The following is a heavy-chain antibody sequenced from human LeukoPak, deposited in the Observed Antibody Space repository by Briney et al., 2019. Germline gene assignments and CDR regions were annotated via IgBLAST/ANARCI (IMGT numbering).Heavy chain of an antibody. D-gene: IGHD3-22*01. J-gene: IGHJ4*02. CDR3: ARDRRGYYDSSGASANY. CDR1: GFTFSSYE. Sequence: PGGSLRLSCAASGFTFSSYEMNWVRQAPGKGLEWVSSISSSSSYIYYADSVKGRFTISRDNAKNSLYLQMNSLRAEDTAVYYCARDRRGYYDSSGASANYWGQGTLVTVSS. V-gene: IGHV3-21*01. CDR2: ISSSSSYI.